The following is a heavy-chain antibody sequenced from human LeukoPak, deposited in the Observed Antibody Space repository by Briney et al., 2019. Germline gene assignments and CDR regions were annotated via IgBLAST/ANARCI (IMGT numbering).Heavy chain of an antibody. J-gene: IGHJ4*02. CDR2: ISAYNGNT. CDR1: GYTFTSYG. D-gene: IGHD1-26*01. Sequence: GASVKVSCKASGYTFTSYGISWVRPAPGQGLEWMGWISAYNGNTNYSQKLQGRVTITTDTSTSTAYMELRSLRSDDTAVYYCARELEGADYFDYWGQGTLVTVSS. V-gene: IGHV1-18*01. CDR3: ARELEGADYFDY.